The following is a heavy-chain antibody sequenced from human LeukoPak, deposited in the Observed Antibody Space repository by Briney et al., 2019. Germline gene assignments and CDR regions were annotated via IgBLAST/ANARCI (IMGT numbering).Heavy chain of an antibody. J-gene: IGHJ4*02. CDR2: INHSGST. Sequence: PSETLSLTCAVYGGSFSGYYWSWIRQPPGKGLEWIGEINHSGSTNYNPSLKSRVTISVDTSKNQFSLKLSSVTAADTAVYYCAREKDTGDFDYWGQGTLVTVSS. CDR3: AREKDTGDFDY. D-gene: IGHD2-15*01. V-gene: IGHV4-34*01. CDR1: GGSFSGYY.